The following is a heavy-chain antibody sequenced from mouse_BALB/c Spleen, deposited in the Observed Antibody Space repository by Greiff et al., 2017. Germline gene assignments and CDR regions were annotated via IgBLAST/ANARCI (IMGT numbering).Heavy chain of an antibody. Sequence: EVKLQESGPSLVKPSQTLSLTCSVTGDSITSGYWNWIRKFPGNKLEYMGYISYSGSTYYNPSLKSRISITRDTSKNQYYLQLNSVTTEDTATYYCAREYGNYAYYAMDYWGQGTSVTVSS. CDR1: GDSITSGY. CDR3: AREYGNYAYYAMDY. V-gene: IGHV3-8*02. J-gene: IGHJ4*01. D-gene: IGHD2-10*02. CDR2: ISYSGST.